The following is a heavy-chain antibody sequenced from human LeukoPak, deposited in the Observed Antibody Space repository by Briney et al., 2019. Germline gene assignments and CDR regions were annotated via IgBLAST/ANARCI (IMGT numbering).Heavy chain of an antibody. CDR3: ARDLLEWYFDY. V-gene: IGHV3-66*01. J-gene: IGHJ4*02. CDR2: IYSGGST. Sequence: SGGSLRLSCAASVLTVRSTYMSSVRQTPGKGLEWVSVIYSGGSTYYADSVKGRFTISRDNSKNTLYLQMNSLRAEDTAVYYCARDLLEWYFDYWGQGTLVTVSS. D-gene: IGHD3-3*01. CDR1: VLTVRSTY.